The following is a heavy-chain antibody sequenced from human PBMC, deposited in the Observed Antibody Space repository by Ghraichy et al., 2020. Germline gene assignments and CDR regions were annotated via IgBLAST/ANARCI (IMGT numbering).Heavy chain of an antibody. Sequence: GGSLRLSCAASGFTFSSYAMSWVRQAPGKGLEWVSAISGSGGSTYYADSVKGRFTISRDNSKNTLYLQMNSLRAEDTAVYYCAKPGGRLDCSSTSCYDPYSPFDYWGQGTLVTVSS. CDR3: AKPGGRLDCSSTSCYDPYSPFDY. D-gene: IGHD2-2*01. V-gene: IGHV3-23*01. J-gene: IGHJ4*02. CDR1: GFTFSSYA. CDR2: ISGSGGST.